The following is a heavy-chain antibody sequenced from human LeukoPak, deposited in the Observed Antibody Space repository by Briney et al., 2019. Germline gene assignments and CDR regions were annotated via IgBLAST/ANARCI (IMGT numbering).Heavy chain of an antibody. CDR1: GVSISSGGYY. CDR2: IYYSGST. V-gene: IGHV4-31*03. J-gene: IGHJ4*02. D-gene: IGHD4-17*01. CDR3: ARSNYGDLGFDY. Sequence: SQTLSLTCTVSGVSISSGGYYWSWIRQHPGKGLEWIGYIYYSGSTYYNPSLKSRVTISVDTSKNQFSLKLSSVTAADTAVYYCARSNYGDLGFDYWGQGTLVTVSS.